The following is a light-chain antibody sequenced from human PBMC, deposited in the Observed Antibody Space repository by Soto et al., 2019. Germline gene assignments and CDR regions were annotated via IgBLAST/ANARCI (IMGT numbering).Light chain of an antibody. Sequence: EIVLTQSPGTLSLSPGERATLSCRASQSVSSSYLAWYQQKPGQPPRLLIYGASSRATGIPDRFSGSGSGTDFTLTISRLAPEDFAVYYCQQYGSSPTFGQGTKLEIK. J-gene: IGKJ2*01. CDR2: GAS. CDR1: QSVSSSY. CDR3: QQYGSSPT. V-gene: IGKV3-20*01.